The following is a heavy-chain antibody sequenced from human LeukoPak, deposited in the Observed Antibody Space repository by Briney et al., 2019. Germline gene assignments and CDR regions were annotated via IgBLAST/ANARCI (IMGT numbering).Heavy chain of an antibody. CDR1: GFTFSSYA. D-gene: IGHD3-22*01. CDR3: AKGGLLLHPPWYFDL. CDR2: ISGSGGST. V-gene: IGHV3-23*01. J-gene: IGHJ2*01. Sequence: GGSLRLSCAASGFTFSSYAMSWVRQAPGKGLEWVSAISGSGGSTYYADSVKGRFTISRDNSKNTLYLQMNSLRAEDTAVYYCAKGGLLLHPPWYFDLWAVAPWSLSPQ.